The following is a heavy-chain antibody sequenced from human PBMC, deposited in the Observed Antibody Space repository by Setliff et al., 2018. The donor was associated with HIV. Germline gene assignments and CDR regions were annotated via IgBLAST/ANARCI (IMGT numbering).Heavy chain of an antibody. CDR1: GYSFTSYW. CDR3: ASPGYCTSPDCMNVFNF. J-gene: IGHJ3*01. V-gene: IGHV5-51*01. D-gene: IGHD2-8*01. CDR2: IYPGDSDT. Sequence: PGESLKISCKGSGYSFTSYWIGWVRQMPGKGLEWMGIIYPGDSDTRYSPSFQGQVTISADKSISTAYLQWSSLKASDTAMYYCASPGYCTSPDCMNVFNFWGHGTMVTVSS.